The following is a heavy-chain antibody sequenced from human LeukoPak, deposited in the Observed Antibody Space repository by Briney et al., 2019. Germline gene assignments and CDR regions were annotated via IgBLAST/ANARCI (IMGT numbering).Heavy chain of an antibody. CDR3: ARDQEGFDY. V-gene: IGHV1-46*01. J-gene: IGHJ4*02. CDR2: IYPRDGST. Sequence: ASVNVSCKASGYTFTSNYIHWVRQAPGQGLEWMGMIYPRDGSTSYAQKFQGRVTVTRDTSTSTVHMELSGLRSEDTAVYYCARDQEGFDYWGQGTLVTVSS. CDR1: GYTFTSNY.